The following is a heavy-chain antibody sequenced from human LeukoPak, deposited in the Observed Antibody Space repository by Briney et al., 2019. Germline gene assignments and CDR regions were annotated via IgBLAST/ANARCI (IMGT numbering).Heavy chain of an antibody. Sequence: ASVKVSCKASGGTFSSYAISWVRQAPGQGLEWMGRIIPILGIANYAQKFQGRVTITADKSTSTAYMELSSLRSEDTAVYYCARHNGVRAPFDYWGQGTLVTVSS. J-gene: IGHJ4*02. V-gene: IGHV1-69*04. CDR2: IIPILGIA. D-gene: IGHD3-10*01. CDR1: GGTFSSYA. CDR3: ARHNGVRAPFDY.